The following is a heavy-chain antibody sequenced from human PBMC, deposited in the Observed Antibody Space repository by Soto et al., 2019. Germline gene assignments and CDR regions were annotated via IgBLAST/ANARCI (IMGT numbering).Heavy chain of an antibody. CDR2: IYDSGST. V-gene: IGHV4-30-4*01. CDR1: GGSISSGDYY. Sequence: PSETLSLTCTVSGGSISSGDYYWSWIRQPPGKGLEWIGYIYDSGSTYYNPSLKSRVIISADTSKNQFSLKLSSVTAADTAVYYCARDPRITIFGVVVHYGMDVWGQGTTGTVSS. J-gene: IGHJ6*02. CDR3: ARDPRITIFGVVVHYGMDV. D-gene: IGHD3-3*01.